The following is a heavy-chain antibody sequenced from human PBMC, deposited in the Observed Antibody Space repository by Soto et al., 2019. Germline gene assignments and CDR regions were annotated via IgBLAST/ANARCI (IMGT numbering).Heavy chain of an antibody. V-gene: IGHV3-7*03. J-gene: IGHJ4*02. CDR1: GFTLSGYW. CDR3: AKATYSNAWYRFDL. CDR2: IKHDGSVQ. D-gene: IGHD4-4*01. Sequence: GGSLSLSCEASGFTLSGYWMSWVRQAPGKGLGWVADIKHDGSVQYYVDSVKGRFTISRDNAKKLLYLQMNGLRAEDTALYYCAKATYSNAWYRFDLWGQGTLVTVS.